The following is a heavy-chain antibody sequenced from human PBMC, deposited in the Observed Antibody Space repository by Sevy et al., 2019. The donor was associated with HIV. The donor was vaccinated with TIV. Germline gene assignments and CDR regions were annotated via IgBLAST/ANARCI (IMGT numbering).Heavy chain of an antibody. CDR1: GGTFSSYA. CDR3: AKFPYSSGWYNWFDP. CDR2: IIPIFGTA. D-gene: IGHD6-19*01. J-gene: IGHJ5*02. Sequence: ASVKVSCKASGGTFSSYAISWVRQAPGQGLEWMGGIIPIFGTANYAQKFQGRVTITADESTSTAYMELSSLRSEDTAVYYCAKFPYSSGWYNWFDPWGQGTLVTVSS. V-gene: IGHV1-69*13.